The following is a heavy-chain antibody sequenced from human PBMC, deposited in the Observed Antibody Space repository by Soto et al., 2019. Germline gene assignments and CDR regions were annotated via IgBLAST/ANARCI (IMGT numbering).Heavy chain of an antibody. CDR2: INHSGST. CDR1: GGSFSGYY. J-gene: IGHJ6*03. CDR3: ARGRITMVRGVTTRGSYMDV. Sequence: SETLSLTCAVYGGSFSGYYWSWIRQPPGKGLEWIGEINHSGSTNYNPSLKSRVTISVDTSKNQFSLKLSSVTAADTAVYYCARGRITMVRGVTTRGSYMDVWGKGTTVTVSS. V-gene: IGHV4-34*01. D-gene: IGHD3-10*01.